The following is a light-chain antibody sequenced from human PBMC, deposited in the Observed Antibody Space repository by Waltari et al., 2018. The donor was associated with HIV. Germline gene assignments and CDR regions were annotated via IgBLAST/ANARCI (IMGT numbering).Light chain of an antibody. J-gene: IGKJ5*01. CDR2: GSS. CDR3: QQLNSYPSIT. V-gene: IGKV1-9*01. CDR1: QGINSY. Sequence: DIQLTQSPSLLSASVGDSVTITCRASQGINSYLAWYQQKPGKAPKLLIYGSSTLQSGVPSRFSGSGSGTEFTLTIRSLQPEDFATYYCQQLNSYPSITFGQGTRLEIK.